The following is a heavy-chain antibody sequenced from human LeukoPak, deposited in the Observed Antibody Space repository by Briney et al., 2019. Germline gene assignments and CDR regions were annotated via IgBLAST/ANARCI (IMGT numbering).Heavy chain of an antibody. V-gene: IGHV3-7*05. Sequence: PGGSLRLSCAASGFTFSSYWMSWVRQAPGKGLEWGYNQKHNGSEKFYVASVRGPFTISRDNAKNSMYLQMNSLRPEDTAVYFSAREGTAMITYDYWGHGVLVTVSS. CDR3: AREGTAMITYDY. D-gene: IGHD5-18*01. CDR2: QKHNGSEK. CDR1: GFTFSSYW. J-gene: IGHJ4*01.